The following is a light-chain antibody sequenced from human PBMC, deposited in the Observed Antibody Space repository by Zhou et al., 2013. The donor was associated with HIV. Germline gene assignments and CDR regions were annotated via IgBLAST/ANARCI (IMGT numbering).Light chain of an antibody. J-gene: IGKJ4*01. CDR3: QQSYSTLVT. Sequence: DIQLTQSPLSLSASVGDRVNVTCRASQTISTYLNWFQQTAGKAPKLLIFGASSLQSGVPARFSGSGSGTQFILTISSVQPDDIATYYCQQSYSTLVTFGGGTKVEI. CDR1: QTISTY. V-gene: IGKV1-39*01. CDR2: GAS.